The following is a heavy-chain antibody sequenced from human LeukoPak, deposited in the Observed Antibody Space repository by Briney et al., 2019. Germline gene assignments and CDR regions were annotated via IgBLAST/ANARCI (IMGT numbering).Heavy chain of an antibody. CDR2: IFHTGTT. D-gene: IGHD1-1*01. CDR3: ARDPGATAGQYAIDV. J-gene: IGHJ6*02. Sequence: SETLSLTCSISGGSLSSYYWNWIRQAPGKGLEWIGFIFHTGTTNYSPSLRSRATISLDRSKNQVSLRLTSVTAADTAVYFCARDPGATAGQYAIDVWGQGATVTVSS. CDR1: GGSLSSYY. V-gene: IGHV4-59*01.